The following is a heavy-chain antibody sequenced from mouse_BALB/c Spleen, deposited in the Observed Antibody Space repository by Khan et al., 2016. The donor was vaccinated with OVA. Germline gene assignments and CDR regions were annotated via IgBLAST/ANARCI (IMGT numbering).Heavy chain of an antibody. CDR3: AKDRGYYAVDY. CDR1: GFSLTSYG. J-gene: IGHJ4*01. V-gene: IGHV2-3*01. Sequence: VQLQESGPGLVAPSQSLSITCTVSGFSLTSYGVSWVHQPPGKGLEWLGVIWGDGNTNFHSALRSRLSISKDNSKSQVFLKLNSLQTDDTATYYCAKDRGYYAVDYWGQGTSVTVSS. CDR2: IWGDGNT.